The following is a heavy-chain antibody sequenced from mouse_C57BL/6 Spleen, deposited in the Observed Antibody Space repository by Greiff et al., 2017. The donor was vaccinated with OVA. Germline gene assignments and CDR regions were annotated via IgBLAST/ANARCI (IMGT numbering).Heavy chain of an antibody. V-gene: IGHV5-17*01. J-gene: IGHJ2*01. CDR3: AKQAVTTVVAGNYFDY. D-gene: IGHD1-1*01. CDR1: GFTFSDYG. Sequence: EVQLVESGGGLVKPGGSLKLSCAASGFTFSDYGMHWVRQAPEKGLEWVAYISSGSSTIYYADTVKGRFTISRDNAKNTLFLQMTSLRSEDTAMYYCAKQAVTTVVAGNYFDYWGQGTTLTVSS. CDR2: ISSGSSTI.